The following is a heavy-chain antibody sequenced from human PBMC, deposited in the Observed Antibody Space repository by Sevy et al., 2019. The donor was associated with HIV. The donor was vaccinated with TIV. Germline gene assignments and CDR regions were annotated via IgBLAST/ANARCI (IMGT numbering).Heavy chain of an antibody. J-gene: IGHJ4*02. D-gene: IGHD6-19*01. CDR2: ILKDRAIK. CDR3: SRALYSYVWYYYDY. CDR1: GFTFSDYT. V-gene: IGHV3-30-3*01. Sequence: EGSLRLSCSASGFTFSDYTMHWVRQAAGKGLEWVTLILKDRAIKYYADSVKGRFTSSRDNSENTLYLQMNSLRHEDTAVYYCSRALYSYVWYYYDYWGQGTLVFVSS.